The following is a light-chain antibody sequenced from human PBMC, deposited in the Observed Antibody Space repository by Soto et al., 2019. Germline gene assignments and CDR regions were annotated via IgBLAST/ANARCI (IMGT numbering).Light chain of an antibody. Sequence: QSVLTQPPSASGSPGQSVTISCTGTSSDVGGYDRVSWYQQYPGKVPKLMIYEVSKQPSGVPDRFSASKSGNTASLTVSGLQTEDEADYYCSSYAGSNNYVVFGGGTKLTVL. CDR1: SSDVGGYDR. V-gene: IGLV2-8*01. CDR2: EVS. J-gene: IGLJ2*01. CDR3: SSYAGSNNYVV.